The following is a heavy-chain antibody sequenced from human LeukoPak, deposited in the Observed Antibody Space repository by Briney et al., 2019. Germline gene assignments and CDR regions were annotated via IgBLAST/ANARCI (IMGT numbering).Heavy chain of an antibody. CDR2: IYYSGST. V-gene: IGHV4-59*08. CDR1: GGSMNSDY. Sequence: KSSETLSLTCTVSGGSMNSDYWSWIRQPPGKGLEWIGYIYYSGSTNYNPSLKSRVTISVDTSKNQFSLKLSSVTAADTAVYYCARHSSGWYDYWGQGTLVTVSS. D-gene: IGHD6-19*01. J-gene: IGHJ4*02. CDR3: ARHSSGWYDY.